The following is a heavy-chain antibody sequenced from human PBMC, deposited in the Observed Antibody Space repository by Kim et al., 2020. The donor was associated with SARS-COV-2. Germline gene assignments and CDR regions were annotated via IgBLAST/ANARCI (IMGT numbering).Heavy chain of an antibody. V-gene: IGHV1-46*01. CDR2: ST. CDR3: ARSYGDYVGY. Sequence: STSYAQKFQGRVTMTRDTSTSTVYMELSSLRSEDTAVYYCARSYGDYVGYWGQGTLVTVSS. J-gene: IGHJ4*02. D-gene: IGHD4-17*01.